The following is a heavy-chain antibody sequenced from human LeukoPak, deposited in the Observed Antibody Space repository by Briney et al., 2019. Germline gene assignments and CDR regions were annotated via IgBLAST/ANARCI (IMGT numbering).Heavy chain of an antibody. V-gene: IGHV1-69*13. CDR1: GGTFSSYA. CDR3: ARVRQLVDYFDY. D-gene: IGHD6-6*01. CDR2: IIPIFGTA. J-gene: IGHJ4*02. Sequence: SVKVSCKASGGTFSSYAISWVRQAPGQGLEWMGGIIPIFGTANYAQKFQGRVTITANESTSTAYMELSSLRSEDTAVYYCARVRQLVDYFDYWGQGTLVTVSS.